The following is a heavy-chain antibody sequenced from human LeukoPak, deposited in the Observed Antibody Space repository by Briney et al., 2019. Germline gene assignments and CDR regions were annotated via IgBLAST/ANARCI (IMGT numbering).Heavy chain of an antibody. CDR3: ARHDGSSFIYYVDH. J-gene: IGHJ4*01. Sequence: KSGGSLRLSCAASGFSVSSRAMSSVRQAPGKGLEWVSTISNSGYNTWYADSVKGRFTISRDNSQNTLYLQMSSLRAEDTAVYFCARHDGSSFIYYVDHWGHGALVTVSS. CDR2: ISNSGYNT. CDR1: GFSVSSRA. D-gene: IGHD1-26*01. V-gene: IGHV3-23*01.